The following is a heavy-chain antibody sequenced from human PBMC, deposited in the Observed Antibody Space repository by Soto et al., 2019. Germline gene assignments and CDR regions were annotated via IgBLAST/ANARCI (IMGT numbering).Heavy chain of an antibody. CDR2: VYHTGDT. Sequence: AETLSLTCGVSGGTVASSHWWSWVRQSPGGGLEWIGNVYHTGDTNLNPSLQSRVTISVDKSNNQFSLRLNSLTAADTAVYFCAREIVTAGGNNYFDPWGHGPLVTV. D-gene: IGHD2-21*02. J-gene: IGHJ5*02. CDR1: GGTVASSHW. CDR3: AREIVTAGGNNYFDP. V-gene: IGHV4-4*01.